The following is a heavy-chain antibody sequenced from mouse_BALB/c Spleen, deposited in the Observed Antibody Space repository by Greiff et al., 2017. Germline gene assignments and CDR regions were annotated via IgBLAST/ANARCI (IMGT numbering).Heavy chain of an antibody. D-gene: IGHD1-1*01. CDR1: GFTFSSYG. CDR3: ARGLLYYGSRAMDY. V-gene: IGHV5-6-3*01. J-gene: IGHJ4*01. CDR2: INSNGGST. Sequence: EVKVVESGGGLVQPGGSLKLSCAASGFTFSSYGMSWVRQTPDKRLELVATINSNGGSTYYPDSVKGRFTISRDNAKNTLYLQMSSLKSEDTAMYYCARGLLYYGSRAMDYWGQGTSVTVSS.